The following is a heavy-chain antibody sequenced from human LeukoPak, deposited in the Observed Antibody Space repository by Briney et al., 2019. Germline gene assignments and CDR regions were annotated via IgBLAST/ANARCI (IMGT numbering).Heavy chain of an antibody. V-gene: IGHV5-51*01. CDR2: IYPGDSDT. D-gene: IGHD3-10*01. CDR3: ARGATGGSGSFPPRYYYYGMDV. CDR1: GYSFTSYW. Sequence: HGESLKISCKGSGYSFTSYWIGWVRQMPGKGLEWMGIIYPGDSDTRYSPSFQGQVTISADKSISTAYLQWSSLKASDTAMYYCARGATGGSGSFPPRYYYYGMDVWGQGTTVTVSS. J-gene: IGHJ6*02.